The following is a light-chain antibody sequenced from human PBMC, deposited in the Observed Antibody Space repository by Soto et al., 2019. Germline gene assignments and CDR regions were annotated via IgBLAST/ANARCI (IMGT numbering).Light chain of an antibody. Sequence: QSVLTQPASVSGSPGQSITISCTGTSSDVGGYNYVSWYQHHPGKAPKLMIFDVSNRPSGVSNRFSGSKSGNTASLTISGLQPEDEADYYCSSYTTSNTRQIVFVTGTKVTVL. CDR2: DVS. J-gene: IGLJ1*01. CDR1: SSDVGGYNY. V-gene: IGLV2-14*03. CDR3: SSYTTSNTRQIV.